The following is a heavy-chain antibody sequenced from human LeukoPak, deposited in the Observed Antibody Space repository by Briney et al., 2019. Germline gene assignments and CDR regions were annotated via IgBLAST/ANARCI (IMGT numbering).Heavy chain of an antibody. J-gene: IGHJ4*02. CDR2: IYYSGST. V-gene: IGHV4-59*01. CDR3: ARGHYYGSGIFDY. Sequence: SETLSLTCTVSGGSISSYYWSWIRQPPGKGLEWIRYIYYSGSTNYNPSLKSRVTISVDTSKNQFSLKLSSVTAADTAVYYCARGHYYGSGIFDYWGQGTLVTVSS. D-gene: IGHD3-10*01. CDR1: GGSISSYY.